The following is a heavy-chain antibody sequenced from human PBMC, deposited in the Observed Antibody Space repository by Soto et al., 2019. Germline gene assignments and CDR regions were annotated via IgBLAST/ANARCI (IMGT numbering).Heavy chain of an antibody. CDR1: GYTFTSYG. CDR3: ARDDLLGELSLGTDYYYMDV. Sequence: ASVKVSCKASGYTFTSYGSSWVRQAPGQGLEWMGWISAYNGNTNYAQKLQGRVTMTTDTSTSTAYMELRSLRSDDTAVYYCARDDLLGELSLGTDYYYMDVWGKGTTVTVSS. CDR2: ISAYNGNT. D-gene: IGHD3-16*02. J-gene: IGHJ6*03. V-gene: IGHV1-18*01.